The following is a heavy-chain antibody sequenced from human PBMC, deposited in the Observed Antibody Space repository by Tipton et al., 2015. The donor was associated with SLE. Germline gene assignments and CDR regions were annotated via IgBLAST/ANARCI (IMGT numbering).Heavy chain of an antibody. D-gene: IGHD1-14*01. CDR2: INHSGST. J-gene: IGHJ3*02. V-gene: IGHV4-34*01. Sequence: LRLSCAVYGGSFSGYYWSWIRQPPGKGLEWIGEINHSGSTNYNPSLKSRVTISVDTSKNQFSLKLSSVTAADTAVYYCATQPPGGAFDIWGKGTMVTVSS. CDR3: ATQPPGGAFDI. CDR1: GGSFSGYY.